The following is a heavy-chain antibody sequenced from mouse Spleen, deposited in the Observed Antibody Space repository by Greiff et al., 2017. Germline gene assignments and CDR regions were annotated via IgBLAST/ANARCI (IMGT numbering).Heavy chain of an antibody. CDR1: GFNIKDYY. D-gene: IGHD1-1*01. J-gene: IGHJ4*01. V-gene: IGHV14-4*02. CDR3: KTTVVATSDAMDY. CDR2: IDPENGDT. Sequence: EVQRVESGAELVRSGASVKLSCTASGFNIKDYYMHWVKQRPEQGLEWIGWIDPENGDTEYAPKFQGKATMTADTSSNTAYLQLSSLTSEDTAVYYCKTTVVATSDAMDYWGQGTSVTVSS.